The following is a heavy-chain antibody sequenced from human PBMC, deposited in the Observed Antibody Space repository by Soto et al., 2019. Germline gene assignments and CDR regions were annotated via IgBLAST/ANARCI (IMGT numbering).Heavy chain of an antibody. Sequence: PSETLSLTCTVSGGSISSGGYYWSWIRQHPGKGLEWIGYIYYSGSTYYNPSLKSRVTISVDTSKNQFSLKLSSVTAADTAVYYCARGREPPYSSSSPSFDYWGQGTLVTVSS. V-gene: IGHV4-31*03. CDR1: GGSISSGGYY. J-gene: IGHJ4*02. CDR3: ARGREPPYSSSSPSFDY. D-gene: IGHD6-6*01. CDR2: IYYSGST.